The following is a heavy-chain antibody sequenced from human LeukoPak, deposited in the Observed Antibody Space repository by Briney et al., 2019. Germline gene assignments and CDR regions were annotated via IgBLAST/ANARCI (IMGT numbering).Heavy chain of an antibody. CDR3: AKESSGGWYFDY. CDR1: GFTVSSNY. J-gene: IGHJ4*02. Sequence: GGSLRLSCAASGFTVSSNYMSWVRQAPGKGLEWVSVIYSGGTTYYADSVKGRFTISRDNSKNSLYLQMNSLRAEDTAVYYCAKESSGGWYFDYWGQGTLVTVSS. D-gene: IGHD6-19*01. V-gene: IGHV3-53*01. CDR2: IYSGGTT.